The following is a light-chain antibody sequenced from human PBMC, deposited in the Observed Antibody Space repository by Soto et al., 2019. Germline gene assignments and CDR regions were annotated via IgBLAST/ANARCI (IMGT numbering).Light chain of an antibody. CDR2: GNT. Sequence: QSVLTQPPSVSGAPGQRVTISCTGSRSNIGADYDVHWYQQHPETAPRLLIYGNTNRPSGVPDRFSGSKSGTSASLAITGLQAEDEADYYCQSYDNSLSGSVVFGGGTKLTVL. CDR3: QSYDNSLSGSVV. CDR1: RSNIGADYD. V-gene: IGLV1-40*01. J-gene: IGLJ2*01.